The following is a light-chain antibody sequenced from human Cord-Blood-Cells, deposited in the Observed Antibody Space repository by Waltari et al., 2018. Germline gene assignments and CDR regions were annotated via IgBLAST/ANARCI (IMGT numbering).Light chain of an antibody. CDR1: QSVSSN. V-gene: IGKV3-15*01. CDR2: GAS. CDR3: QQYNNWPPYT. Sequence: EIVMTQSPATLSVSPGERATLSCRASQSVSSNLALYQQKPGQTPRRLIDGASTRATGIPARFRGSGSGTEFTLTISSLQSEDFAVYYCQQYNNWPPYTFGQGTKLEIK. J-gene: IGKJ2*01.